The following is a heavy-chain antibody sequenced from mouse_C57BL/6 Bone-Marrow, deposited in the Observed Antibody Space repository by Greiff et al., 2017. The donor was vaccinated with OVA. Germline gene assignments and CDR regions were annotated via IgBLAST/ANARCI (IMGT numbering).Heavy chain of an antibody. J-gene: IGHJ3*01. CDR1: GYTFTSYW. Sequence: QVQLQQPGAELVKPGASVKLSCKASGYTFTSYWMHWVKQRPGQGLEWIGIIHPNSGSTNYNEKFKSKATLTVDKSSSTAYMQLSSLTSEDSAVYYCALLGPAWFAYWGQGTLVTVSA. V-gene: IGHV1-64*01. CDR3: ALLGPAWFAY. CDR2: IHPNSGST. D-gene: IGHD4-1*01.